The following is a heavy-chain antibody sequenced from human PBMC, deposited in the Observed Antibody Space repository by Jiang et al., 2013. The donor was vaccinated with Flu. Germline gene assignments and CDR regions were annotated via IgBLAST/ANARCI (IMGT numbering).Heavy chain of an antibody. CDR1: GASISSSNFY. V-gene: IGHV4-39*01. J-gene: IGHJ5*02. Sequence: PGLVKPSETLSLTCTVSGASISSSNFYWAWIRQPPGKGLEWIGIIFYGGNTYYNPSLKSRVTMSVDTSKSQFSLKLSSVTAADTAVYYCARGTTVTYEGWFDPWGQGTLVTVSS. CDR2: IFYGGNT. CDR3: ARGTTVTYEGWFDP. D-gene: IGHD4-17*01.